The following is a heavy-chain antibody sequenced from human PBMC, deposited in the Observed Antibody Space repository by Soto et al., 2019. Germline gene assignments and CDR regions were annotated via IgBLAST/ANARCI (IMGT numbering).Heavy chain of an antibody. Sequence: ASVKVSCKASGYTFTGYYMHWVRQAPGQGLEWMGWINPNSGGTNYAQKLRGRVTMTTDTSTSTAYMELRSLRSDDTAVYYCARTSVTQYYFDYWGQGTLVTVSS. J-gene: IGHJ4*02. V-gene: IGHV1-2*02. CDR1: GYTFTGYY. D-gene: IGHD4-17*01. CDR3: ARTSVTQYYFDY. CDR2: INPNSGGT.